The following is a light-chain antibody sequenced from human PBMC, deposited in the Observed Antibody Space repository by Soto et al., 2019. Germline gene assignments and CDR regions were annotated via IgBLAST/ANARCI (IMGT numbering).Light chain of an antibody. CDR3: QDYGSSRT. J-gene: IGKJ1*01. V-gene: IGKV3-20*01. Sequence: EIVLTQSPGTLSLSPGERVTLSCRASQSVSNNYLAWYQQKPGQAPRLLIYAASSRATGIPDRFSGSGSGTEFTLTISRLEPEDFAVYYCQDYGSSRTFGQGTKVEIK. CDR2: AAS. CDR1: QSVSNNY.